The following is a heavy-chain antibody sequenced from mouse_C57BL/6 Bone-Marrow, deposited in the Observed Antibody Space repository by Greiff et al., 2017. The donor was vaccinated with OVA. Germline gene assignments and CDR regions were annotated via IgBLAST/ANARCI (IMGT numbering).Heavy chain of an antibody. D-gene: IGHD2-4*01. CDR1: GYTFTDHP. J-gene: IGHJ2*01. CDR2: IYPRDGST. V-gene: IGHV1-78*01. CDR3: ARYQYDYEDYFDY. Sequence: QVQLQQSDAELVKPGASVKISCKVSGYTFTDHPIHWMKQRPEQGLEWIGYIYPRDGSTETTEKFKGKATLTADKSSSTAYLQLNSLTSEDSAVYFCARYQYDYEDYFDYWGQGTTLTVSS.